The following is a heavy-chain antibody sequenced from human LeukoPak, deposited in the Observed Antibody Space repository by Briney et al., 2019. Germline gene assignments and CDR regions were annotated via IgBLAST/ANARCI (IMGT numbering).Heavy chain of an antibody. V-gene: IGHV1-69*13. D-gene: IGHD3-22*01. CDR2: IIPIFGTA. Sequence: GASVKVSCKASGGTFSSYAISWVRQAPGQGLEWMGGIIPIFGTANYAQKFQGRVTITADESTSTAYMELSSLRSEDTAVYYCARDSFRLGYYDSSGYYYWGQGTLVTVSS. CDR3: ARDSFRLGYYDSSGYYY. CDR1: GGTFSSYA. J-gene: IGHJ4*02.